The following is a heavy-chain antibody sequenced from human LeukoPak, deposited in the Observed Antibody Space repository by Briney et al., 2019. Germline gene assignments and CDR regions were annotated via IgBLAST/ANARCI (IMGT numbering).Heavy chain of an antibody. D-gene: IGHD1-26*01. V-gene: IGHV3-49*04. CDR2: IRSKAYGGTT. CDR3: TRGGGSYGFDP. CDR1: GFTFGDYA. Sequence: GGSLRLSCTASGFTFGDYAMSWVRQAPGKGLEWVGFIRSKAYGGTTEYAASVKGRFTISRDDSKSIAYQRMNSLKTEDTAVYYCTRGGGSYGFDPWGQGTLVTVSS. J-gene: IGHJ5*02.